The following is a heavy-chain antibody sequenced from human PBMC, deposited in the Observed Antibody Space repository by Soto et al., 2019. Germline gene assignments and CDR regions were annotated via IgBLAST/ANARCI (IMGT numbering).Heavy chain of an antibody. Sequence: SETLSLTCTVSGGSISSSSYYWGWIRQPPGKGLDLIGSIYYSGSTYYNSSLKCRVTISVDTSKNQFSLKLSSVTAADTAVYYCACLSRDIVLMVYESHYYFDYWGQGTLVTVSS. J-gene: IGHJ4*02. CDR2: IYYSGST. CDR1: GGSISSSSYY. CDR3: ACLSRDIVLMVYESHYYFDY. D-gene: IGHD2-8*01. V-gene: IGHV4-39*01.